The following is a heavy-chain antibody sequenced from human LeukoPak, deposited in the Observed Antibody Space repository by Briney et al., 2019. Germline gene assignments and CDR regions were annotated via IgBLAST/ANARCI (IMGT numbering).Heavy chain of an antibody. CDR3: ARRRAGYDNGWGTYYRFYMDV. D-gene: IGHD6-25*01. Sequence: PSETLSLTCSVSGGSISSGSYYWRWIRQPAGKGLEWIGRFYTSGSTNYNPSLKSRVTISIDTSKNQFSLKLSSVTAADTALYYCARRRAGYDNGWGTYYRFYMDVWGKGTTVIISS. CDR1: GGSISSGSYY. CDR2: FYTSGST. V-gene: IGHV4-61*02. J-gene: IGHJ6*03.